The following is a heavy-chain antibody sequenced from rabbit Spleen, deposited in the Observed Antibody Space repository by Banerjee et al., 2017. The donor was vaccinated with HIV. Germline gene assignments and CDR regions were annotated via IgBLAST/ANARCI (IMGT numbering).Heavy chain of an antibody. CDR1: GFSFNNSYY. J-gene: IGHJ3*01. CDR3: ARGDYNDATGL. CDR2: IYAGSGGST. Sequence: QSLEESGGDLVKPGASLTLTCTASGFSFNNSYYMCWVRQAPGKGLEWIACIYAGSGGSTYYASWAKGRFTISKTSSTTVTLQMTSLTAADTATYFCARGDYNDATGLWGQGTLVTVS. V-gene: IGHV1S40*01. D-gene: IGHD6-1*01.